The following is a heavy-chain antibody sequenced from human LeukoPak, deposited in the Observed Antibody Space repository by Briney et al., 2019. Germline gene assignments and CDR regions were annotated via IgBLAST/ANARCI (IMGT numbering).Heavy chain of an antibody. J-gene: IGHJ4*02. CDR1: GYTFTSYG. Sequence: GASVKVSCKASGYTFTSYGISWMRQAPGQGLEWMGWISAYNGNTNYAQKLQGRVTMTTDTSTSTAYMELRNLRSADTAVYYCARDLGTGNSGSLADYWGRGTLVTVSS. D-gene: IGHD3-10*01. CDR3: ARDLGTGNSGSLADY. CDR2: ISAYNGNT. V-gene: IGHV1-18*01.